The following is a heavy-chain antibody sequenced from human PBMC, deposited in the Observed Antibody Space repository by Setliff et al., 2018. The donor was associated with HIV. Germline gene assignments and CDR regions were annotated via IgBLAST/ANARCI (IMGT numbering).Heavy chain of an antibody. V-gene: IGHV3-66*01. J-gene: IGHJ4*02. D-gene: IGHD6-13*01. CDR1: GFTVSSNY. CDR3: ARIPYSSSWYGSPPDY. Sequence: GGSLRLSCAASGFTVSSNYMTWVRQAPGKGLEWVSVIYTGGSTHYADSVKGRFVISRDTAKNSLYLQMNSLRAEDTAVYYCARIPYSSSWYGSPPDYWGQGTLVTVSS. CDR2: IYTGGST.